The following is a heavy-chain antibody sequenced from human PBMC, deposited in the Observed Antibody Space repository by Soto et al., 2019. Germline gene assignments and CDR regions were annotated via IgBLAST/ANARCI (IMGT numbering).Heavy chain of an antibody. CDR1: GGTFSSYA. Sequence: ASVKVSCKASGGTFSSYAISWVRQAPGQGLEWMGGIIPIFGTANYSQKFQGRVTITADESTSTAYMELSSLRSEDTAVYYCARLPLKGPGAFDIWGQGTMVTVSS. J-gene: IGHJ3*02. V-gene: IGHV1-69*13. CDR2: IIPIFGTA. CDR3: ARLPLKGPGAFDI.